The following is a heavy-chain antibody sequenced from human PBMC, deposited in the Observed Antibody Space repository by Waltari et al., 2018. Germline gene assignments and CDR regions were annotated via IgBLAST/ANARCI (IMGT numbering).Heavy chain of an antibody. V-gene: IGHV4-34*01. Sequence: QVQLQQWGAGLLKPSETLSLTCAVYGGSFSGYYWSWIRQPPGKGLEWIGEINHSGSTNYNPSLKSRVTISVDTSKNQFSLKLSSVTAVDTAVYYCASLYSGSYWGQGTLVTVSS. CDR3: ASLYSGSY. J-gene: IGHJ4*02. CDR1: GGSFSGYY. D-gene: IGHD1-26*01. CDR2: INHSGST.